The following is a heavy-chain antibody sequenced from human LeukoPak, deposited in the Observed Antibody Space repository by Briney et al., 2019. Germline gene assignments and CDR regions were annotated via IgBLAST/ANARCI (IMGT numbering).Heavy chain of an antibody. CDR2: IHSGGTT. D-gene: IGHD2-2*01. V-gene: IGHV3-53*01. Sequence: GGSLRLSCTASGFAFSTYGMNWVRQAPGKGLEWVSIIHSGGTTNYVDSVKGRFTISRDNSRNTLYLQMNSLRAEDTAVYYCARDCSSSCSPYYGMDVWGQGTTVTVSS. CDR3: ARDCSSSCSPYYGMDV. J-gene: IGHJ6*02. CDR1: GFAFSTYG.